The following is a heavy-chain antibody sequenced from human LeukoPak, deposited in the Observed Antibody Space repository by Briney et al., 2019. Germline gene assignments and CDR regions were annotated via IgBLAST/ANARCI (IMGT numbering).Heavy chain of an antibody. J-gene: IGHJ4*02. CDR2: IYYSGST. Sequence: SDTLSLTCTVSGGSISNYYWSWIRQPPGKGLEWIGYIYYSGSTNYNPSLKSRVTISVDTSKNQFSLKLSSVTAADTPVYYCATQFGYDDTSDYQGVPDHWGQGSLVTVSS. V-gene: IGHV4-59*08. CDR3: ATQFGYDDTSDYQGVPDH. D-gene: IGHD3-22*01. CDR1: GGSISNYY.